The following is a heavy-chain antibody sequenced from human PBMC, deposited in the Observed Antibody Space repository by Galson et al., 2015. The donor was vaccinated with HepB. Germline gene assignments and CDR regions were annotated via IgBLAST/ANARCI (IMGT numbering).Heavy chain of an antibody. J-gene: IGHJ6*02. CDR1: GFTVTTNH. CDR2: IYRDDST. D-gene: IGHD6-13*01. CDR3: AKEVTRRQLEASPIFYLYYGMDV. Sequence: SLRLSCAASGFTVTTNHMSWVRQAPGKGPEWVSVIYRDDSTYYVDAVKGRFSISRDNPKNTLHLQNLSLRPEDTAVYYCAKEVTRRQLEASPIFYLYYGMDVWGQGATVTVSS. V-gene: IGHV3-53*05.